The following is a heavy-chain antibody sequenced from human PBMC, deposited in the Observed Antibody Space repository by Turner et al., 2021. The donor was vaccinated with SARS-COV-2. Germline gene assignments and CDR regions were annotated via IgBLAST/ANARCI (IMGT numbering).Heavy chain of an antibody. CDR3: ARGLMGWELPPGYYYYTMDV. CDR2: MNPNSGNK. CDR1: GYTFTSYD. V-gene: IGHV1-8*01. J-gene: IGHJ6*02. D-gene: IGHD1-26*01. Sequence: VQLVQSGAEVKKPGASVKVSCKASGYTFTSYDINWVRQATGQGLEWMGGMNPNSGNKYYAQKYQGRVTMTRNTSITTAYMVLSSLRSEDTAVYDCARGLMGWELPPGYYYYTMDVWGQGTTVTVSS.